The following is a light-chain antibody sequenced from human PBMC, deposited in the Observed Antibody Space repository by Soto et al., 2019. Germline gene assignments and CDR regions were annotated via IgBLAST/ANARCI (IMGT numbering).Light chain of an antibody. CDR2: GAS. V-gene: IGKV3-20*01. J-gene: IGKJ1*01. CDR1: QSVSSSY. Sequence: EIVLTQSPGTLSLSPGERATLSCRASQSVSSSYLAWYQQKPGQAPRLLIYGASSRATGIPDRFSGSGSGTDFTLTISRLEPEDYASYFCLQDRTHFWAFGQGTKMEVK. CDR3: LQDRTHFWA.